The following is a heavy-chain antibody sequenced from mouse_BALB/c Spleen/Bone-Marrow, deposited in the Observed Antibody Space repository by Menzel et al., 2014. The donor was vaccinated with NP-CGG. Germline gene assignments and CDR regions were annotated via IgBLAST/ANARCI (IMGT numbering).Heavy chain of an antibody. CDR3: ARRVYYDYYAMDY. CDR2: IDPYSGGS. J-gene: IGHJ4*01. CDR1: GYTFTNYN. Sequence: VQLQQPGPELVKPGASVKVSRKASGYTFTNYNMYWVKQSHGKSLEWIGYIDPYSGGSRYNQNFKGKATLTVDKSSSTAYMHLNSLTSEDSAVYYCARRVYYDYYAMDYWGQGTSVTVSS. V-gene: IGHV1S135*01. D-gene: IGHD1-1*01.